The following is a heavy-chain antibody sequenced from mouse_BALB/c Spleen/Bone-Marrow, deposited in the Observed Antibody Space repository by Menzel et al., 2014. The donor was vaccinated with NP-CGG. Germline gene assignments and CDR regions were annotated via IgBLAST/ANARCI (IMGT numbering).Heavy chain of an antibody. Sequence: ELAPGLVKPSQTVSLTCTVTGISITTGKYRCSWIRQFPGNKLERIGDIYYSGTITYNPSLTSRTTITRDTSKNPVFLEMNTLTAEDTATYYCARDGGLRRYGIDYWGQGTSVTVSS. D-gene: IGHD2-4*01. CDR1: GISITTGKYR. V-gene: IGHV3-5*02. CDR3: ARDGGLRRYGIDY. J-gene: IGHJ4*01. CDR2: IYYSGTI.